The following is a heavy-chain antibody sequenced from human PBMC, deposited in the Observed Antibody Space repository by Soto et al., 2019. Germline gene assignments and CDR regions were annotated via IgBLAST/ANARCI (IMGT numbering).Heavy chain of an antibody. Sequence: QVQLQESGPGRVGPSKTLSLSCPVPGGSIRNSANPWSWIRNHPGEGLEWMGYTYYSGGTNYSPSLKGRVTMSIDASKNQFSLKLSSVTAADTAVYYCAKGVRGVPNWFDPWGQGTLVTVSS. CDR3: AKGVRGVPNWFDP. D-gene: IGHD3-10*01. CDR2: TYYSGGT. J-gene: IGHJ5*02. CDR1: GGSIRNSANP. V-gene: IGHV4-31*03.